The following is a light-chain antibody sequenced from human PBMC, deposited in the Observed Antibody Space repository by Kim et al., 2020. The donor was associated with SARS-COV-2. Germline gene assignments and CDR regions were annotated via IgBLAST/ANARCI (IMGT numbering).Light chain of an antibody. Sequence: QRVTISCYGSRSNIGRNYVYWYQQLPGAAPKLLIYENYQRPSGVPDRFSGSKSGTSASLASSGLRSEDEAHYYCAAWDDSLSVHYVFGTGTKVTVL. J-gene: IGLJ1*01. V-gene: IGLV1-47*01. CDR2: ENY. CDR3: AAWDDSLSVHYV. CDR1: RSNIGRNY.